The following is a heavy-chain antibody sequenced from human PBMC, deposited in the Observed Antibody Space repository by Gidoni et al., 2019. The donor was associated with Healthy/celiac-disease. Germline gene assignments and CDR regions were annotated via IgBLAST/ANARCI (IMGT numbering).Heavy chain of an antibody. V-gene: IGHV4-59*08. J-gene: IGHJ4*02. CDR2: IYYSGRT. CDR3: ARSTWYYGSGSTYYFDY. Sequence: QVQLQESGPGLVKPSETLSLTCTVSGGAISSYYWSWIRQPPGKGLEWIGYIYYSGRTNYTPSLKSRVTISVDTSKNQFSLKLSSVTAADTAVYYCARSTWYYGSGSTYYFDYWGQGTLVTVSS. CDR1: GGAISSYY. D-gene: IGHD3-10*01.